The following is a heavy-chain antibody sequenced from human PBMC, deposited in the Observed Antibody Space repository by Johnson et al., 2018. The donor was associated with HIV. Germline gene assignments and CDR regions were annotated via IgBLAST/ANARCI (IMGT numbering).Heavy chain of an antibody. D-gene: IGHD2-8*02. Sequence: QVHLVESGGGLVKPGGSLRLSCAASGFTVSSNYMSWVRQAPGKGLEWVAVISYDGSKKYYAESVKGRITISRDNSKNTLDLQMNSLRPEDTAVYYCAKLHCAGVVCDYDILYDAFDVWGQGTMVTVSS. J-gene: IGHJ3*01. CDR2: ISYDGSKK. V-gene: IGHV3-30*18. CDR1: GFTVSSNY. CDR3: AKLHCAGVVCDYDILYDAFDV.